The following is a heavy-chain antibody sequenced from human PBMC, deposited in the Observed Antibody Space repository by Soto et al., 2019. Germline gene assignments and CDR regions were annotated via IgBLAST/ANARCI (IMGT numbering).Heavy chain of an antibody. J-gene: IGHJ4*02. CDR2: ISGSGNSR. Sequence: GGSLRLSCAASGFTFSSYAMTWVRQAPGKGPEWVATISGSGNSRYYAVSVKGRVTISRDNSLNTVFLQMNSLRAEDTAVYYCARARDEYTSSWPFDYWGQGTLVTV. D-gene: IGHD6-13*01. CDR1: GFTFSSYA. V-gene: IGHV3-23*01. CDR3: ARARDEYTSSWPFDY.